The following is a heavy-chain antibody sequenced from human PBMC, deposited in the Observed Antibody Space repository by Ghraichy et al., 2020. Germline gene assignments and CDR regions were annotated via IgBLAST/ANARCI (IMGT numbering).Heavy chain of an antibody. D-gene: IGHD2-8*01. J-gene: IGHJ4*02. Sequence: SQTLSLTCTVSGGSISGYYWSWIRQPPGKGLEWIGYIYHSGTTNYNPSLKSRVTISVDTSKNQFSLNLSSVTAADTAVYYCARSNGWSDYWGQGTLVTVS. CDR3: ARSNGWSDY. CDR2: IYHSGTT. V-gene: IGHV4-59*08. CDR1: GGSISGYY.